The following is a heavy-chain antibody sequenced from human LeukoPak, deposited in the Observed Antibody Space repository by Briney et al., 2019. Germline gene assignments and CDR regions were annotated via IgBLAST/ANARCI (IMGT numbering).Heavy chain of an antibody. D-gene: IGHD6-6*01. V-gene: IGHV3-9*01. CDR2: ISWNSGSI. J-gene: IGHJ3*02. Sequence: QSGGSLRLSCAASGFTFDDYAMHWVRQAPGKGLEWVSGISWNSGSIGYADSVKGRLTISRDNAKNTLYLQMNSLRAEDTAVYYCVREYSSSSGRAFDIWGQGTMVTVSP. CDR3: VREYSSSSGRAFDI. CDR1: GFTFDDYA.